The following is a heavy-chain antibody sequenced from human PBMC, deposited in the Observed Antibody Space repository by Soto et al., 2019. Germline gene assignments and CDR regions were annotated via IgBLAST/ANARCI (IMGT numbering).Heavy chain of an antibody. CDR1: GFTFSSYS. CDR3: ASPSGYYYMDV. V-gene: IGHV3-48*01. J-gene: IGHJ6*03. D-gene: IGHD3-10*01. CDR2: ISSSSSTI. Sequence: GGSLRLSCAASGFTFSSYSMNWVRQAPGKGLEWVSYISSSSSTIYYADSVKGRFTISRDNAKNSLYLQMNSLRAEDTAVYYCASPSGYYYMDVWGKGTTVTVSS.